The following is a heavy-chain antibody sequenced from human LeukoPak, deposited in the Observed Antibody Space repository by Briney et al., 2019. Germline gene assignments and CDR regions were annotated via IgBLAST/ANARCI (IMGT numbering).Heavy chain of an antibody. J-gene: IGHJ4*02. V-gene: IGHV1-2*06. D-gene: IGHD6-13*01. CDR2: INPNSGGT. Sequence: EASVKVSCKASGYTFTGYYMHWVRQAPGQGLEWMGRINPNSGGTNYAQKFQGRVTMTRDTSISTAYMELSRLRSDDTAVYYCARAFSNSSSWYGYWGQGTLVTVSS. CDR1: GYTFTGYY. CDR3: ARAFSNSSSWYGY.